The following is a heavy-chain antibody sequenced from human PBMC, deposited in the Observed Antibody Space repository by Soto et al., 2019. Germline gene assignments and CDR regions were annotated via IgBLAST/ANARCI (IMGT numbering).Heavy chain of an antibody. CDR1: GYTITSYS. J-gene: IGHJ4*02. Sequence: ASVKVSCKASGYTITSYSMHWVRHAPGQRLEWMGWINAGNGNTKYSQKFQGRVTITRDTSASTAYMELSSLRSEDTAVYYCARDGEQQLVSSDHWGQGTLVTVSS. CDR3: ARDGEQQLVSSDH. CDR2: INAGNGNT. V-gene: IGHV1-3*01. D-gene: IGHD6-13*01.